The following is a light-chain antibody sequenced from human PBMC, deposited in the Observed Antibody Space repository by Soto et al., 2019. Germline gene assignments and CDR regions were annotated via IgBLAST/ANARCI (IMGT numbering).Light chain of an antibody. J-gene: IGKJ1*01. CDR3: QQYGSSPLT. CDR2: GAS. CDR1: QSVRSNY. Sequence: EIVLTQSPGTLSLSPGERATLSCRASQSVRSNYLAWYQQKPGQAPRLLIYGASARATGIPDRFSGSGSGTDFTLTLSGLEPEDFAVYYCQQYGSSPLTFGQGTKVEIE. V-gene: IGKV3-20*01.